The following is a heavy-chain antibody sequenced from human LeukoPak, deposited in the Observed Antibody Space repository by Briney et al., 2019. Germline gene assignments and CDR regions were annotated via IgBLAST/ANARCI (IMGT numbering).Heavy chain of an antibody. CDR3: ARVEEGGYSSWPLGY. J-gene: IGHJ4*02. V-gene: IGHV3-33*01. D-gene: IGHD5-18*01. CDR1: GFTFSSYG. Sequence: GRSLRLSCAASGFTFSSYGMHWVRQAPGKGLEWVAVIWYDGSNKYYADSVKGRFTISRDNSKNTLYLQMNSLRSEDTAVYYCARVEEGGYSSWPLGYWGQGTLVTVSS. CDR2: IWYDGSNK.